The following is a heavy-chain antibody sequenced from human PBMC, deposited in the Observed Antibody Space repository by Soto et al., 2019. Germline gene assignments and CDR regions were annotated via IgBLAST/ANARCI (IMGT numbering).Heavy chain of an antibody. CDR3: VRHSYSGDYVTAFPF. CDR2: IYYGRST. V-gene: IGHV4-39*01. CDR1: GGSITSNNYY. D-gene: IGHD4-17*01. J-gene: IGHJ3*01. Sequence: QLQLQESGPGLVKPSETLSLTCTISGGSITSNNYYWGWIRQPPGKGLEWIGSIYYGRSTYYNPSHQSRATISVDTSKHHVSLTLSSVIAADTAMYYCVRHSYSGDYVTAFPFWGQGTMVTVSS.